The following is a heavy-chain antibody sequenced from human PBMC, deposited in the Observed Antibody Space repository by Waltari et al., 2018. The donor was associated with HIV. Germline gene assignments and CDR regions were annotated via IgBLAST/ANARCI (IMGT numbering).Heavy chain of an antibody. CDR3: ASGSRRGHSHGIDY. J-gene: IGHJ4*02. CDR2: SLHSGNT. CDR1: GYSIAIGYS. D-gene: IGHD5-18*01. V-gene: IGHV4-38-2*01. Sequence: QVPLQVSGPRMVKPSEPLSLPCSVLGYSIAIGYSWGWIRQPPGKALEWIGSSLHSGNTYYNPSLKSRLTISLDTSKNQVSLKLSSVTAADTAVYYCASGSRRGHSHGIDYWGQGTLVTVSS.